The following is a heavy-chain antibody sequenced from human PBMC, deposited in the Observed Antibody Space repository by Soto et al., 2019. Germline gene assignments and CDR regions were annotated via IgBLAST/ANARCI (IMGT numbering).Heavy chain of an antibody. CDR1: GYFLSSNTFY. V-gene: IGHV4-39*01. CDR3: ARHGGEGIVITLGEVIPRVAFDS. J-gene: IGHJ4*02. D-gene: IGHD3-16*01. CDR2: IAFSGRT. Sequence: HLQESGPGLVRPSETLSLPCTGSGYFLSSNTFYWGGIRQPPGKGPEWIGNIAFSGRTTYNRSLRSRVTISADASKKQFSLKLTSVTVADTAIYYCARHGGEGIVITLGEVIPRVAFDSWGQGTVVTVSS.